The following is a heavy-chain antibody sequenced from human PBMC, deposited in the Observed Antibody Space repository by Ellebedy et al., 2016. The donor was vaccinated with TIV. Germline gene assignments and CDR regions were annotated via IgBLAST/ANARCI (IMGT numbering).Heavy chain of an antibody. CDR1: GFTFSSYA. V-gene: IGHV3-23*01. D-gene: IGHD1-7*01. CDR3: ARELTGTGGY. CDR2: ISGSGGST. J-gene: IGHJ4*02. Sequence: GESLKISCAASGFTFSSYAMSWVRQAPGKGLEWVSAISGSGGSTYYADSVKGRFTISRDISKNTLYLRMNSLRAEDTAVYYCARELTGTGGYWGQGTLVTVSS.